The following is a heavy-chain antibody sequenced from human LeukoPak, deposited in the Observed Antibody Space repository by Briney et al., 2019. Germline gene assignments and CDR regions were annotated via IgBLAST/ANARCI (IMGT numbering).Heavy chain of an antibody. Sequence: GGSLRLSCAASGFTFSNYGMHWVRQAPGKGLEWVALISYDGVNKYYADSVKGRFTISRDNSKNTLYLRMNGLRVEDTALYYCAKLRELVTYYYYYGLDVWGQGTTVTVSS. J-gene: IGHJ6*02. D-gene: IGHD1-1*01. CDR1: GFTFSNYG. CDR3: AKLRELVTYYYYYGLDV. V-gene: IGHV3-30*18. CDR2: ISYDGVNK.